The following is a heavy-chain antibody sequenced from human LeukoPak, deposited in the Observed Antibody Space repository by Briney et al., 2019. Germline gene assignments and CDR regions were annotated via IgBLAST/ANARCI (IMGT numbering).Heavy chain of an antibody. CDR1: GGSISSSSYY. CDR3: ATQTSGYDAFDI. V-gene: IGHV4-39*01. CDR2: IYYSGST. Sequence: PSETLSLTCTVSGGSISSSSYYWGWIRQPPGKGLEWIGSIYYSGSTYYNPSLKSRVTISVDTPKNQFSLKLSSVTAADTAVYYCATQTSGYDAFDIWGQGTMVTVSS. D-gene: IGHD5-12*01. J-gene: IGHJ3*02.